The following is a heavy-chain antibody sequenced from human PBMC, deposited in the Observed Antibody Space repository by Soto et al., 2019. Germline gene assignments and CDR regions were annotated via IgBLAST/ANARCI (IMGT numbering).Heavy chain of an antibody. CDR2: IYWDDGK. D-gene: IGHD3-9*01. J-gene: IGHJ4*01. CDR3: APGVRRVNCCHFET. Sequence: QITLKESGPTLVKPTQTLTLTCTLSGLPLNTSNVAVGWIRQPPGKAPEWLALIYWDDGKRYSPSLRDRVTVTQETSKNGVVLRMTGLDPGGTATYYCAPGVRRVNCCHFETRGQGKPVIVSS. CDR1: GLPLNTSNVA. V-gene: IGHV2-5*02.